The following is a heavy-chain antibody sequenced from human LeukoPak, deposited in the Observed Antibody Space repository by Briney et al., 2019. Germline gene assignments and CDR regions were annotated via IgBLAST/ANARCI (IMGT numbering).Heavy chain of an antibody. CDR3: ATAGGIAAAGDAFDI. Sequence: GASVKVSCKASGYTFTSYGISWVRQAPGQGLEWMGWISAYNGNTNYAQKLQGRDTMTTDTSTSTAYMELRSLRSDDTAVYYCATAGGIAAAGDAFDIWGQGTMVTVSS. V-gene: IGHV1-18*01. J-gene: IGHJ3*02. CDR2: ISAYNGNT. D-gene: IGHD6-13*01. CDR1: GYTFTSYG.